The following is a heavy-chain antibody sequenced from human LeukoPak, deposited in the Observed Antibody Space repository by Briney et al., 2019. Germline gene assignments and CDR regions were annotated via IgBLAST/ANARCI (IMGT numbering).Heavy chain of an antibody. CDR3: AGVSYGDY. Sequence: GSLRLSCAASGFTVSSNYMSWVRQAPGKGLEWVSVIYSGGSTYYADSVKGRFTISRDNSKNTLYLRMNSLRAEDTAVYYCAGVSYGDYWGQGTLSPSPQ. CDR1: GFTVSSNY. D-gene: IGHD4-17*01. CDR2: IYSGGST. V-gene: IGHV3-53*01. J-gene: IGHJ4*02.